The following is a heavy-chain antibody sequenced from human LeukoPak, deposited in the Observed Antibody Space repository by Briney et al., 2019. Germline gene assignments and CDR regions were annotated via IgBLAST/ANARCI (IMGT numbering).Heavy chain of an antibody. D-gene: IGHD3-10*01. Sequence: GGSLRLSCAASGFTFSNYWMTWVRQSPGTGLEWVAIIKQDGSDKYYVDSVKGRFTISRDNAKNSLYLQMSSLRAEDTAVYYCARGGHRQKEFWGQGTLVTVSS. CDR2: IKQDGSDK. CDR3: ARGGHRQKEF. J-gene: IGHJ4*02. V-gene: IGHV3-7*01. CDR1: GFTFSNYW.